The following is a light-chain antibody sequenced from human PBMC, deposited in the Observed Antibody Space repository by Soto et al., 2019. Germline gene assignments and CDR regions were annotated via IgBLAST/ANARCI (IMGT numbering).Light chain of an antibody. J-gene: IGLJ3*02. CDR3: QSYDSRNWV. CDR2: LNSDGSH. Sequence: PVLTQSPSASASLGASVKLTCTLTTGHSSYTIAWHQQQPDKGPRYLMKLNSDGSHTKGDGIPDRFSGSSSGAERYLTISSLQSEDEADYYCQSYDSRNWVFGGGTQLTVL. V-gene: IGLV4-69*01. CDR1: TGHSSYT.